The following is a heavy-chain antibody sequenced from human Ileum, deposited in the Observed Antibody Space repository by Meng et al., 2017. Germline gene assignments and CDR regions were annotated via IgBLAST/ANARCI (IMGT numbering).Heavy chain of an antibody. CDR1: GGSISSNNYY. Sequence: SETLSLTCTVSGGSISSNNYYWGWIRQPPGKGLEWIGSTYYSGSTNYNPSLKSRVTISLDTSKNQFSLKLSSVTAADAAGYYCAGDQWNQSWYKYWGQGTLVTVSS. CDR2: TYYSGST. V-gene: IGHV4-39*07. D-gene: IGHD6-13*01. J-gene: IGHJ4*02. CDR3: AGDQWNQSWYKY.